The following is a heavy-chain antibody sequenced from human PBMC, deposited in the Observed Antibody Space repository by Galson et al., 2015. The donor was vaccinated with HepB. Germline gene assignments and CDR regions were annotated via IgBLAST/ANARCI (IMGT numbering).Heavy chain of an antibody. Sequence: PALVKPTQTLTLTCTFSGFSLSASTMCVSWIRQPPGKALEWLGRIDWDDDKYYNTSLKTRLTISKDTSKNEVVLRMTNMDPVDTAAYFCARLLLRRGYDSGDAFDFWGQGLMVIVSS. J-gene: IGHJ3*01. CDR1: GFSLSASTMC. D-gene: IGHD3-3*01. CDR2: IDWDDDK. CDR3: ARLLLRRGYDSGDAFDF. V-gene: IGHV2-70*11.